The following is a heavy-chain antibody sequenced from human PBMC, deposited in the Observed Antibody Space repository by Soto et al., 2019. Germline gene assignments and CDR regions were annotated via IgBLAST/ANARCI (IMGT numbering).Heavy chain of an antibody. CDR3: AKPPLAVAGYFDS. CDR1: GFTFSSSG. D-gene: IGHD6-19*01. V-gene: IGHV3-30*18. CDR2: TSYDGSNG. Sequence: QVQLVESGGGVVQPGRSLRLSCVASGFTFSSSGMHWVRQAPGKGLEWVAVTSYDGSNGYYADSVRGRFTISRDNSKNTLYLQMNSLRAEDTAVYYLAKPPLAVAGYFDSCGQGTLVTVSS. J-gene: IGHJ4*02.